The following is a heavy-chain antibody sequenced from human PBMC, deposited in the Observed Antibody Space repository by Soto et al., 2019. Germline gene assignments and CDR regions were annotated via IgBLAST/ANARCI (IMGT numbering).Heavy chain of an antibody. CDR3: ARDRGYDRGGYSFL. Sequence: GGSLRLSCAASGFTFSSYAVHWVRQAPGKGLEWVAVISYDGSNEYYGDSVKGRVTISRDTSKNTLYLQMNSRRVEDPAVYYWARDRGYDRGGYSFLGGQGTLVTVS. CDR1: GFTFSSYA. D-gene: IGHD3-22*01. CDR2: ISYDGSNE. J-gene: IGHJ4*02. V-gene: IGHV3-30-3*01.